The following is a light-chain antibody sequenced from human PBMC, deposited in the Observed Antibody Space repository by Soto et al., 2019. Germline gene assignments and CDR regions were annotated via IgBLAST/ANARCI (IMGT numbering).Light chain of an antibody. V-gene: IGKV1-27*01. J-gene: IGKJ3*01. CDR2: SAS. CDR3: QEHYSGSPFA. CDR1: QGIDRS. Sequence: DIEMTQSPSSLSASVGDRVTITCRASQGIDRSLAWYQQKPGKVPNLLIYSASTLHSGVPSRFSGSGSGTAFTLTINSLQLEDVATYYCQEHYSGSPFAFGPGTKVDV.